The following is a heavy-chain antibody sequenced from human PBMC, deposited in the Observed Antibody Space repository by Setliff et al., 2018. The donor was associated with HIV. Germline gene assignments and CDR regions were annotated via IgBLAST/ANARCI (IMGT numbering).Heavy chain of an antibody. Sequence: SLRLSCAASGFSFNSYEMNWVRQAPGKGLEWVSYINSGGTSIYYADSVKGRFSISRDNAKNSLNLQINSLRAEDTAVYYCARGPRSMGTPYYYYYYLDVWGKGTTVTVSS. CDR1: GFSFNSYE. CDR3: ARGPRSMGTPYYYYYYLDV. V-gene: IGHV3-48*03. J-gene: IGHJ6*03. CDR2: INSGGTSI. D-gene: IGHD1-1*01.